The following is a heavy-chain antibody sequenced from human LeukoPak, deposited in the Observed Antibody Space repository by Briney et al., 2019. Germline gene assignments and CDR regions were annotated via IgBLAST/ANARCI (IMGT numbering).Heavy chain of an antibody. J-gene: IGHJ4*02. CDR3: AREAYCSSTSCYLFY. Sequence: SVKVSCKASGGTFSSYAISWVRQAPGQGLEWMGGIIPIFGTANYAQKFQGRVTITTDESTSTAYMELSSLRSEDTAVYYYAREAYCSSTSCYLFYWGQGTLVTVSS. V-gene: IGHV1-69*05. CDR2: IIPIFGTA. D-gene: IGHD2-2*01. CDR1: GGTFSSYA.